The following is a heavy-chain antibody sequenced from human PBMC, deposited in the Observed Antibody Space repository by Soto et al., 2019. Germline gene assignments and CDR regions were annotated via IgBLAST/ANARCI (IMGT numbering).Heavy chain of an antibody. Sequence: QPGGSLRLSCAASGFSFSSYWMSWVRQAPGKGLEWVANINQDGSEKYYVDSVKGRFTISRDNAKNSLYLQMHSLRVDDTAVYYCVRYSDGRFRGYEFWGQGTLVTVSS. CDR2: INQDGSEK. D-gene: IGHD6-19*01. J-gene: IGHJ4*02. CDR1: GFSFSSYW. V-gene: IGHV3-7*01. CDR3: VRYSDGRFRGYEF.